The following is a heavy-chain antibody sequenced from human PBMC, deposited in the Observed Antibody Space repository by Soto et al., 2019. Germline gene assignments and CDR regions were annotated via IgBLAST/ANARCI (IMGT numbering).Heavy chain of an antibody. Sequence: ASVKVSCKASGYTFSSYAMHWSRQAPGQRLEWMGWISSGNDNTKYSQKFQDRVTITRDTSASTAYMELSSLTFEDTAVYYCARDEGVASGNWGQGTLVTVSS. CDR1: GYTFSSYA. D-gene: IGHD6-19*01. CDR2: ISSGNDNT. V-gene: IGHV1-3*04. J-gene: IGHJ4*02. CDR3: ARDEGVASGN.